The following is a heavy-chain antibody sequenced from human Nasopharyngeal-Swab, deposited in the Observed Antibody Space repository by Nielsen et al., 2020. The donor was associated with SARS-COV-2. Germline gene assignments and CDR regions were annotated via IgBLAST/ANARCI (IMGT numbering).Heavy chain of an antibody. Sequence: GESLKISCTASGFSFNNYGMHWVRQAPGKGLEWVAVISYEGRKKFYAESVEGRFTISRDYSKSTLYLQMDSLRTEDTAMYYCAKANVLFWFGQFKNDGFDIWGQGTMVAVSS. J-gene: IGHJ3*02. CDR2: ISYEGRKK. CDR1: GFSFNNYG. CDR3: AKANVLFWFGQFKNDGFDI. V-gene: IGHV3-30*18. D-gene: IGHD3-10*01.